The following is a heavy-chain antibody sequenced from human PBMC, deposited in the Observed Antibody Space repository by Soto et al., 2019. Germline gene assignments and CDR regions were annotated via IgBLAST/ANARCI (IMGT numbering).Heavy chain of an antibody. CDR1: GGSINNYY. J-gene: IGHJ3*02. D-gene: IGHD4-17*01. V-gene: IGHV4-59*08. Sequence: QVQLQESGPGLVKPSETLSLTCTVSGGSINNYYWSWIRQPPGKGLEWIGYIFYSGSTNYNPSLXGXAXIXXATSKTQFSRNLSSVPAADTAVYYCASRYGRAFDIWGQGTMVTVSS. CDR3: ASRYGRAFDI. CDR2: IFYSGST.